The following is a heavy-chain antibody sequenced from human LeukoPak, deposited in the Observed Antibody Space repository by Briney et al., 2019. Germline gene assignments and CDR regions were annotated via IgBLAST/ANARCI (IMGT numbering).Heavy chain of an antibody. CDR1: GGSIGSFY. V-gene: IGHV4-59*01. Sequence: SETLSLTCTVSGGSIGSFYWSWIRQPPGKGLEWIGHMHYSGRTNHSPSLKSRLTISIDRSNNQFSLKLTSVTAADTAIYYCARVASKGGMDVWGQGTTVTVSS. CDR2: MHYSGRT. CDR3: ARVASKGGMDV. D-gene: IGHD5/OR15-5a*01. J-gene: IGHJ6*02.